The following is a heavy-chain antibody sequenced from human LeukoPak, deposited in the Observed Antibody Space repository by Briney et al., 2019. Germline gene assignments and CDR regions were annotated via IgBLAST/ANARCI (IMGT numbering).Heavy chain of an antibody. CDR2: IYYSGST. CDR3: ARGGARLYGMDV. V-gene: IGHV4-59*02. CDR1: GGFVSSDY. J-gene: IGHJ6*02. D-gene: IGHD4/OR15-4a*01. Sequence: SETLSLTCTVSGGFVSSDYWSWIRQPPGKGLEWIGYIYYSGSTNYNPSLKSRVTISEDTSKNQFSLKLTSVTAADTAVYYCARGGARLYGMDVWGQGTTVTVSS.